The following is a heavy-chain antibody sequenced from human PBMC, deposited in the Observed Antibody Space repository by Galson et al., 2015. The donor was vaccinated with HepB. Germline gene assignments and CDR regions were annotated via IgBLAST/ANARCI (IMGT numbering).Heavy chain of an antibody. J-gene: IGHJ5*02. D-gene: IGHD3-3*01. V-gene: IGHV1-69*10. CDR2: IIPYTDNT. Sequence: SVKVSCKASGGTFSSYAISWVRQAPGQGLEWMGGIIPYTDNTHYAQKFRGRVTITSDKSISTAYLQWSSLKASDTAMYYCARQGDFWSGYSWGQGTLVTVSS. CDR3: ARQGDFWSGYS. CDR1: GGTFSSYA.